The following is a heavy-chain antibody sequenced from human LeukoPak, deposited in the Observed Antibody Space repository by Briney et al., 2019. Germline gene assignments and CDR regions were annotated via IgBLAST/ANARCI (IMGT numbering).Heavy chain of an antibody. CDR3: AREPPRGGYSYGYYY. CDR2: ISSSSSYT. V-gene: IGHV3-11*06. CDR1: GFTFSDYY. Sequence: GGSLRLSCAASGFTFSDYYMSWIRQAPGKGLEWVSYISSSSSYTNYADSVKGRFTISRDNAKNSLYLQMNSLRAEDTAVYYCAREPPRGGYSYGYYYWGQATLVTVSS. D-gene: IGHD5-18*01. J-gene: IGHJ4*02.